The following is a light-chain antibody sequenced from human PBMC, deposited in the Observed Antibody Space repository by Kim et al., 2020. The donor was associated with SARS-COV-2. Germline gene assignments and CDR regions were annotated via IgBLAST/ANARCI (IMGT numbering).Light chain of an antibody. Sequence: DIHMTQSPSSLSASIGDRVSITCQASQDISNYLNWYQQRPGKAPKLLISDASNLKTGVPSRFSGGGSATHFTFTIASLQPEDIATYYCKQYDTLPYTFGQGTKLEI. CDR1: QDISNY. CDR2: DAS. V-gene: IGKV1-33*01. J-gene: IGKJ2*01. CDR3: KQYDTLPYT.